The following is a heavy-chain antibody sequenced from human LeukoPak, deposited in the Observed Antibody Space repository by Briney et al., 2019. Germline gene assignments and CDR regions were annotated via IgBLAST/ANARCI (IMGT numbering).Heavy chain of an antibody. CDR3: ARDRIAVLGGDY. CDR2: FDPEDGET. Sequence: GASVKVSCKVSGYTLTELSMHWVRQAPGKGLEWMGGFDPEDGETIYAQKFQGRVTMTTDTSTSTAYMELRSLRSDDTAVYYCARDRIAVLGGDYWGQGTLVTVSS. CDR1: GYTLTELS. J-gene: IGHJ4*02. V-gene: IGHV1-24*01. D-gene: IGHD6-19*01.